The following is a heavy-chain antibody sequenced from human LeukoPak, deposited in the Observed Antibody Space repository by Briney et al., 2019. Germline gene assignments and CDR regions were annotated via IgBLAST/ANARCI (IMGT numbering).Heavy chain of an antibody. D-gene: IGHD2-15*01. CDR3: ARASCPGSCYYFDY. V-gene: IGHV1-2*02. Sequence: GASVKVSCKASGYTFTGYYMHWVRQAPGQGLEWMGWINPNSGGTNYAQKFQGRVTMTRDTSISTAYMELSGLRSDDTAVYYCARASCPGSCYYFDYWGQGTLVTVSS. J-gene: IGHJ4*02. CDR2: INPNSGGT. CDR1: GYTFTGYY.